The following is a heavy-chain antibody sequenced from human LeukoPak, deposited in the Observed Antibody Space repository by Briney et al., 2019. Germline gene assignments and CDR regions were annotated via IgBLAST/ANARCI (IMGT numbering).Heavy chain of an antibody. CDR2: IKQEGSEK. J-gene: IGHJ4*02. CDR3: ARGPLGYCSGGSCYQPFDY. Sequence: GSLTLSWAASGFTFSSYSMNWVRQPPGKGREWVANIKQEGSEKYYVNSVKGRFTIARDNAKNSLYLQMNSLRAEDTAVYYCARGPLGYCSGGSCYQPFDYWGQGTLVTVSS. V-gene: IGHV3-7*01. D-gene: IGHD2-15*01. CDR1: GFTFSSYS.